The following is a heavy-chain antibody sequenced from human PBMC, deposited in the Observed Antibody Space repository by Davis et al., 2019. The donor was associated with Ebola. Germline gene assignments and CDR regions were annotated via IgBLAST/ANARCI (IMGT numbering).Heavy chain of an antibody. CDR3: ARDSSTWASDAFDI. J-gene: IGHJ3*02. D-gene: IGHD6-13*01. CDR2: ISAYNGNT. CDR1: GYTFTSYG. V-gene: IGHV1-18*04. Sequence: ASVKVSCKASGYTFTSYGISWVRQAPGQGLEWMGWISAYNGNTNYAQKLQGRVTMTTDTSTSTAYMELRSLRSDDTAVYYCARDSSTWASDAFDIWGQGTMVTVSS.